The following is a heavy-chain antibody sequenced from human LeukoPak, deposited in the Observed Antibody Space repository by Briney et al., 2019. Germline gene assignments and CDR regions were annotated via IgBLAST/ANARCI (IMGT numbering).Heavy chain of an antibody. J-gene: IGHJ3*02. CDR3: AITNIGSTMAAFDI. Sequence: SETLSLTCTVSGGSIGSSSYYWGWIRQPPGKGLEWIGSIYYSGSTYYNPSLKSRVTISVDTSKNQFSLKLSSVTAADTAVYYYAITNIGSTMAAFDIWGQGTMVTVSS. CDR1: GGSIGSSSYY. D-gene: IGHD5/OR15-5a*01. CDR2: IYYSGST. V-gene: IGHV4-39*01.